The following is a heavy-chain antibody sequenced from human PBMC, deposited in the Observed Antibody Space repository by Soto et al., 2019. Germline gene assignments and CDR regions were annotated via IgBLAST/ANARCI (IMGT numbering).Heavy chain of an antibody. V-gene: IGHV3-7*05. J-gene: IGHJ3*02. CDR2: IKKDESKK. Sequence: EVQLVESGGGLVQPGESLRLSCAASGFTFSDYWMTWVRQAPGKGLEWVANIKKDESKKSYLDSVRGRFTISRNKARNSLYLQMDSLRAEDTPLYYCARHVSPGSGPYYLEAFNMWGQGTMVTVSS. CDR1: GFTFSDYW. CDR3: ARHVSPGSGPYYLEAFNM. D-gene: IGHD3-22*01.